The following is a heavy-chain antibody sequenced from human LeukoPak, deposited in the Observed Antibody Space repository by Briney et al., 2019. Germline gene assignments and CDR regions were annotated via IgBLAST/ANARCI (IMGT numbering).Heavy chain of an antibody. CDR1: GFTVSSNY. V-gene: IGHV3-53*01. D-gene: IGHD6-13*01. CDR3: ARGAATGPTLGLDY. Sequence: GGSLRLSCVASGFTVSSNYMTWIRQAPGKGLEWVSVIYTGGTPYYADSVKGRFTISRDISKNTVYLQMNSLRVEDTAVYFCARGAATGPTLGLDYWGQGTLVTVSS. J-gene: IGHJ4*02. CDR2: IYTGGTP.